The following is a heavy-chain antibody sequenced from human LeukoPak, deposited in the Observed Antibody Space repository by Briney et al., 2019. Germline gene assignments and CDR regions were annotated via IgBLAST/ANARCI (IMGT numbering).Heavy chain of an antibody. CDR1: GYTFTNYY. D-gene: IGHD5-24*01. Sequence: ASVKVSCKASGYTFTNYYIHWVRQAPGQGLEWMGLINPGGDNTNYAQNFQGRVTMTRDTSASTVYMELSSLRSEDTAIYYCARIRDGYNDTYDIWGQGTVVTVPS. J-gene: IGHJ3*02. CDR2: INPGGDNT. CDR3: ARIRDGYNDTYDI. V-gene: IGHV1-46*01.